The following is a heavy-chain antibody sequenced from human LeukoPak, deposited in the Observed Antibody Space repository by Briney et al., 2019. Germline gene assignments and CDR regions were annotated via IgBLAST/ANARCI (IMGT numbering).Heavy chain of an antibody. CDR3: ARERGSGWYWFDP. V-gene: IGHV1-2*02. CDR2: INPNSGGT. Sequence: GASVKVSCKASGYTITGYYMYWVRQAPGQGLEWMGWINPNSGGTNYAQKFQGRVTITRNTSISTAYMELSSLRSEDTAVYYCARERGSGWYWFDPWGQGTLVTVSS. CDR1: GYTITGYY. D-gene: IGHD6-19*01. J-gene: IGHJ5*02.